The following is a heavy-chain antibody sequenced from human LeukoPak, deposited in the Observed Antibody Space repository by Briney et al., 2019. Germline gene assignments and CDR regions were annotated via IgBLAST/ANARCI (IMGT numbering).Heavy chain of an antibody. D-gene: IGHD6-19*01. CDR2: ISSSSSYI. CDR1: GFTFSSYS. CDR3: ARGGQWLPNAFDI. J-gene: IGHJ3*02. V-gene: IGHV3-21*01. Sequence: GGSLRLSCAASGFTFSSYSMNWVRQAPGKGLEWVSSISSSSSYIYYADSVKGRFTISRDNAKNSPYLQMNSLRAEDTAVYYCARGGQWLPNAFDIWGQGTMVTVSS.